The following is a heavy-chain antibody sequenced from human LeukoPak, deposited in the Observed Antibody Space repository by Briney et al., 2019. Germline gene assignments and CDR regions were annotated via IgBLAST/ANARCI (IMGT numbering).Heavy chain of an antibody. CDR3: ARRRGVGHAWYFDY. J-gene: IGHJ4*02. V-gene: IGHV3-9*01. D-gene: IGHD3-10*01. CDR1: GFTVSSNY. CDR2: ISWNSGSI. Sequence: GGSLRLSCAASGFTVSSNYMSWVRQAPGKGLEWVSGISWNSGSIGYADSVKGRFTISRDNAKNSLYLQMNSLRAEDTAVYYCARRRGVGHAWYFDYWGQGTLVTVSS.